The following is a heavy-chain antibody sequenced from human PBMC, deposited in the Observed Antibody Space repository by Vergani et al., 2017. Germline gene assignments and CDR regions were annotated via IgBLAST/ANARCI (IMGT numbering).Heavy chain of an antibody. CDR1: GFTFSNYG. CDR3: RGDDIVVVPAAEEDY. V-gene: IGHV3-30*02. J-gene: IGHJ4*02. CDR2: IRYDGSNK. D-gene: IGHD2-2*01. Sequence: QVQQVESGGGVVQPGGSLRLSCAASGFTFSNYGMQWVRQAPGKGLEWVAFIRYDGSNKYYADSVKGRCTIARDNSKNTLYLKMNSLRTEDTAVYYCRGDDIVVVPAAEEDYWGQGTLVTVSS.